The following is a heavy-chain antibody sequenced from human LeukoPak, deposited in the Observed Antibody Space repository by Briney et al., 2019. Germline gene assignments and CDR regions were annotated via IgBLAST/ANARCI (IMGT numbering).Heavy chain of an antibody. CDR1: GGSISSSSYY. D-gene: IGHD6-13*01. V-gene: IGHV4-39*01. CDR3: ARQIYSSQPFDC. CDR2: IYYNGRT. Sequence: PSETLSLTCTVSGGSISSSSYYWCWIRQPPGKGLEWIGTIYYNGRTFYNPSLKSRVTISGDTSKNQFSLNLRSVTAADTAVYYCARQIYSSQPFDCWGQGTLVTVSS. J-gene: IGHJ4*02.